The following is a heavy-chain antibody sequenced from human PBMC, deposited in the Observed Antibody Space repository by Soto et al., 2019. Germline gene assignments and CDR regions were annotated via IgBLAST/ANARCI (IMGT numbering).Heavy chain of an antibody. V-gene: IGHV4-30-4*01. J-gene: IGHJ4*02. D-gene: IGHD6-13*01. CDR3: VRGDRIADPQLDY. Sequence: SQTMSLTCTVSGGSLKSRGYHWGWTRHSPANGLEWIGYIDNTGTSFYNSCLRGRVTVTLDSSRRQFSLTLSSVTAADTAVYHYVRGDRIADPQLDYWGQGIPVTVSS. CDR2: IDNTGTS. CDR1: GGSLKSRGYH.